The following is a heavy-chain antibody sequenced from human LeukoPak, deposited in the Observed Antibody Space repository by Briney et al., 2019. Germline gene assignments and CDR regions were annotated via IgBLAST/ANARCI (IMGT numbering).Heavy chain of an antibody. V-gene: IGHV3-7*03. D-gene: IGHD3-3*01. Sequence: GGSLRLSCVVSGFTLSNRWMMWVRQAPGEGPEWMTNINRDGSEKNYVDSVKGRFTITRDNAENSLYLQMNSLKVEDSAIYYCATYDSWSGYNIAYWGQGTLVTVSS. CDR1: GFTLSNRW. CDR2: INRDGSEK. J-gene: IGHJ4*02. CDR3: ATYDSWSGYNIAY.